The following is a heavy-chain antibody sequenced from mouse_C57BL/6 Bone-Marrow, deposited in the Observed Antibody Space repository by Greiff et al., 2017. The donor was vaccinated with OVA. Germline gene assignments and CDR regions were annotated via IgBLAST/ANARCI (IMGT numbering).Heavy chain of an antibody. D-gene: IGHD2-3*01. J-gene: IGHJ1*03. Sequence: EVHLVESGGGLMKPGGSLKLSCAASGFTFSDYGMHWVRQAPEKGLEWVAYISSGSSTIYYADTVKGRFTISRDNAKNTLFLQMTSLRSEDTAMYYCASGGWPYWYFDVWGTGTTVTVSS. V-gene: IGHV5-17*01. CDR2: ISSGSSTI. CDR3: ASGGWPYWYFDV. CDR1: GFTFSDYG.